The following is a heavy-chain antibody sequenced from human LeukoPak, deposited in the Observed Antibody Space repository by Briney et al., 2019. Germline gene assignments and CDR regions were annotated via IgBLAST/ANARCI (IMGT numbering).Heavy chain of an antibody. V-gene: IGHV4-34*01. D-gene: IGHD3-10*01. CDR1: GGSFSGYY. CDR2: INHSGST. CDR3: AREVTMVRAGYYYYMDV. J-gene: IGHJ6*03. Sequence: SETLSLTCAVYGGSFSGYYWSWIRQPPGKGLEWIGEINHSGSTNYNPSLKSRVTISVDTSKNQFSLKLSSVTAADTAVYYCAREVTMVRAGYYYYMDVWGKGTTVTVSS.